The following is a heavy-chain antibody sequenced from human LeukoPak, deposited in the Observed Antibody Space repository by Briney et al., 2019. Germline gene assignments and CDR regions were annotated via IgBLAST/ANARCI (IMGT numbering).Heavy chain of an antibody. Sequence: GGSLRLSCAASGFTFSNYWMTWVRQAPGKGLEWVANIKEDGSEKNSVDSVRGRFTFSRDNAKNSLYLQMNSLRVEDTAVYYCARLHSGRYYGDAFDIWGQGTMVTVSS. D-gene: IGHD1-26*01. CDR1: GFTFSNYW. CDR2: IKEDGSEK. J-gene: IGHJ3*02. V-gene: IGHV3-7*03. CDR3: ARLHSGRYYGDAFDI.